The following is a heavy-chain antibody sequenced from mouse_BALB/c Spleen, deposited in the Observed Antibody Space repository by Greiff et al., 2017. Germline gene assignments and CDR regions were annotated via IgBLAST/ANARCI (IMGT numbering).Heavy chain of an antibody. J-gene: IGHJ4*01. CDR1: GFTFTDYY. CDR3: ARDYYGSSYYAMDY. Sequence: EVQVVESGGGLVQPGGSLRLSCATSGFTFTDYYMSWVRQPPGKALEWLGFIRNKANGYTTEYSASVKGRFTISRDNSQSILYLQMNTLRAEDSATYYCARDYYGSSYYAMDYWGQGTSVTVSS. V-gene: IGHV7-3*02. D-gene: IGHD1-1*01. CDR2: IRNKANGYTT.